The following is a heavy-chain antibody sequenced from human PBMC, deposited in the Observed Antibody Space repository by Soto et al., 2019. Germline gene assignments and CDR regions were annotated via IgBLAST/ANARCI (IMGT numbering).Heavy chain of an antibody. D-gene: IGHD2-2*02. CDR3: AKVDAPLKGERYHYFNY. CDR1: GFTFSSYT. Sequence: EVQLLESGGGLVQPGGSLRLSCAASGFTFSSYTMSWVRQAPGKGLQWVSTISGSGGSTYYADSAKGRFTITRDNSKSTLYLQMNSLRAEDTAVYFCAKVDAPLKGERYHYFNYWGQGTLVTVSS. J-gene: IGHJ4*02. CDR2: ISGSGGST. V-gene: IGHV3-23*01.